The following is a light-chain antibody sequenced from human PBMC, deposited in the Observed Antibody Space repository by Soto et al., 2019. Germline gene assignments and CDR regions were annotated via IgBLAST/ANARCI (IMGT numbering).Light chain of an antibody. V-gene: IGKV3-20*01. Sequence: EVVTTQSPATLSVSPGERATLSCRASQGLGTNLAWYQQKPGQAPRLLIYAASSRATGVPDRFSGSGSGTDFTITIRRLEPEDFAVYYCQHYVTSPLTFGGGTKVDIK. CDR1: QGLGTN. CDR3: QHYVTSPLT. CDR2: AAS. J-gene: IGKJ4*01.